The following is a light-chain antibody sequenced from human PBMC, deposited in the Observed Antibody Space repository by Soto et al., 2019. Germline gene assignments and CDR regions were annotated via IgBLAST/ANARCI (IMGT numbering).Light chain of an antibody. CDR2: KAS. J-gene: IGKJ2*01. Sequence: DIQMTQSPSTLSASVGDRVTITCRASQSIRTWLAWYQQKPGKAPNLLIYKASNLESGVPLRFSGSGSGTEFTLTISSLQPDDFATYYCQQYNSNPYTFGQGTKLEIK. CDR1: QSIRTW. CDR3: QQYNSNPYT. V-gene: IGKV1-5*03.